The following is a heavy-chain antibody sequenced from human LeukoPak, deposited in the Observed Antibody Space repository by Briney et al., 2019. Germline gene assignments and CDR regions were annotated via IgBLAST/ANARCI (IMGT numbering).Heavy chain of an antibody. CDR3: ARDSATLDY. CDR2: IKPDGNEK. CDR1: GFTFSSYS. Sequence: GGSLRLSCAASGFTFSSYSMNWVRQAPGKGLEWVANIKPDGNEKFYVDPVKGRFTISRDNAKNSLYLQMNSLRAEDTAVYYCARDSATLDYWGQGALVTVSS. V-gene: IGHV3-7*01. J-gene: IGHJ4*02.